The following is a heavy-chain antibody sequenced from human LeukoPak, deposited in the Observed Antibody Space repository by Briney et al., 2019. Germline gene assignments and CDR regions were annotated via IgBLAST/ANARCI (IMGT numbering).Heavy chain of an antibody. CDR1: GDSISSTNW. CDR2: IYHSGST. J-gene: IGHJ3*02. V-gene: IGHV4-4*02. CDR3: ARDGRGLMTRRAFDI. D-gene: IGHD1-26*01. Sequence: SGTLSLTCTVSGDSISSTNWWSWVRPPPGKGLEWIGEIYHSGSTNYNPSLKSRVTISVDKSKNQFSLKLRSVTAADTAVYYCARDGRGLMTRRAFDIWGQGTMVTVSS.